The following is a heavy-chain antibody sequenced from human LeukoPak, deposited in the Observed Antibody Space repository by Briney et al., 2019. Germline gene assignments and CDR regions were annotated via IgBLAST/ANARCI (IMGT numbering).Heavy chain of an antibody. V-gene: IGHV3-21*01. CDR3: AICGRLCTVTHDAFDI. J-gene: IGHJ3*02. CDR1: GFTFSSYS. D-gene: IGHD4-17*01. CDR2: ISSSSSYI. Sequence: GGSLRLSCAASGFTFSSYSMNWVRQAPGKGLEWVSSISSSSSYIYYADSVKGRFTISRDNAKNSLYLQMNSLRAEDTAVYCCAICGRLCTVTHDAFDIWGQGTMVTVSS.